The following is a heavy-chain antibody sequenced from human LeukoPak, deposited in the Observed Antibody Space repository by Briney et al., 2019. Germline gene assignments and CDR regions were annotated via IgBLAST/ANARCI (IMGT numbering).Heavy chain of an antibody. J-gene: IGHJ4*02. D-gene: IGHD3-10*01. Sequence: GGSLRLSCAASGFTFSSYGMHWVRQAPGKGLEWVAFIRYDGSNKYYADSVKGRFTISRDNSKNTLYLQMNSLRAEDTAVYYCAKEGLLWFGELYFDYWGQGTLVTVSS. CDR3: AKEGLLWFGELYFDY. CDR2: IRYDGSNK. CDR1: GFTFSSYG. V-gene: IGHV3-30*02.